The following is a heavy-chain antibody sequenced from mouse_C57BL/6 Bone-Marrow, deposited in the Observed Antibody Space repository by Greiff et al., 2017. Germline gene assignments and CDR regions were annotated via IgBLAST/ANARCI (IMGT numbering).Heavy chain of an antibody. J-gene: IGHJ1*03. Sequence: QVQLQQPGAELVKPGASVKLSCKASGYTFTSYWMHWVKQRPGQGLEWIGMIHPNSGSTNYNEKFKSKATLTVDKSSSTAYMQLSSRTSEDSAVYYCARWMVTVCYFDVWGTGTTVTVSS. CDR2: IHPNSGST. V-gene: IGHV1-64*01. CDR1: GYTFTSYW. D-gene: IGHD2-2*01. CDR3: ARWMVTVCYFDV.